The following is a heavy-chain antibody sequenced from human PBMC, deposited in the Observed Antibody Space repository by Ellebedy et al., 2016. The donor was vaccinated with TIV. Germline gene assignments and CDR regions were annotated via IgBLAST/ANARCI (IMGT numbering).Heavy chain of an antibody. V-gene: IGHV3-7*03. CDR3: ARGVMVDY. CDR2: IKEDGSDK. J-gene: IGHJ4*02. D-gene: IGHD2-8*01. CDR1: GFSFSDYW. Sequence: GGSLRLXXAASGFSFSDYWVTWVRQAPGKGLEWVANIKEDGSDKYYVDSVKGRFTISRDNAKNSLYLQMNYLRADDTAVYYCARGVMVDYWGQGTLVTVSS.